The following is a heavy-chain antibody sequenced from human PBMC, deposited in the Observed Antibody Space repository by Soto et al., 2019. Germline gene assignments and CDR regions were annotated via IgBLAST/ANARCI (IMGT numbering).Heavy chain of an antibody. CDR1: GGSISSGDYY. J-gene: IGHJ6*02. Sequence: PSETLSLTCTVSGGSISSGDYYWGWIRQPPGKGLEWIGYIYYSGSTYYNPSLKSRVTISVDTSKNQFSLKLSSVTAADTAVYYCARDSIVATINYYYYGMDVWGQGTTVTVSS. V-gene: IGHV4-30-4*01. D-gene: IGHD5-12*01. CDR3: ARDSIVATINYYYYGMDV. CDR2: IYYSGST.